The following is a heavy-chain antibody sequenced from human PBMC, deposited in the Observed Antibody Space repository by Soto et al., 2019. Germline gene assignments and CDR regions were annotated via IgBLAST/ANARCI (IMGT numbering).Heavy chain of an antibody. CDR2: IYYSGST. V-gene: IGHV4-59*01. CDR1: GGSISSYY. D-gene: IGHD3-10*01. Sequence: SETLSLTCTVSGGSISSYYWSWSRQPPGKGLEWIGYIYYSGSTNYNPSLKSRVTISVDTSKNQFSLKLSSVTAADTAVYYCARDTMVRGYRNWFDPWGQGTLVTVS. CDR3: ARDTMVRGYRNWFDP. J-gene: IGHJ5*02.